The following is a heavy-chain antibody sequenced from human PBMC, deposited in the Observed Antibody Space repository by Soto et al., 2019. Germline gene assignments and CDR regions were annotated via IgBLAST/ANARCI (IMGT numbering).Heavy chain of an antibody. Sequence: EVQLLASGGGLVQPGGSLRLSCAASGFTFYSYAMDWVRQAPGKGLEWVSSISARSDTTYYADSVKGRFTISRDHSKSTLYLQVNSLRAEDTAIYYCAKRGDSYYYGMNVWGQGTTVTVSS. CDR3: AKRGDSYYYGMNV. V-gene: IGHV3-23*01. D-gene: IGHD3-16*01. J-gene: IGHJ6*02. CDR2: ISARSDTT. CDR1: GFTFYSYA.